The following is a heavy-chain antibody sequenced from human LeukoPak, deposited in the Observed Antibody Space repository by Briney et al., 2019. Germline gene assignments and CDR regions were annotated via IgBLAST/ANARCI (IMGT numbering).Heavy chain of an antibody. Sequence: ASVKVSCKASGYTFTTFRIMWVRQAPGQGLKWMGWISAYNGDTNYAQKLQGRVTMTTDTSTSTAYMELRSLRSDDTAVYYCARAASGSYFFDYWGQGTLVTVSS. J-gene: IGHJ4*02. D-gene: IGHD1-26*01. CDR3: ARAASGSYFFDY. V-gene: IGHV1-18*01. CDR2: ISAYNGDT. CDR1: GYTFTTFR.